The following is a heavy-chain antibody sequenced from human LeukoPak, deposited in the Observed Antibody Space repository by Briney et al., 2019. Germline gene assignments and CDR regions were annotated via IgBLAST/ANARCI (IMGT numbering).Heavy chain of an antibody. CDR2: ISDDSGST. CDR3: AKDQYSSGWYFDY. Sequence: GRSLRLSCAASELMFSSYAMSWVRQAPGKGLEWVSGISDDSGSTYYADSVRGRFTISRDNSKNTLYLQMNSLRVEDTAIYYCAKDQYSSGWYFDYWGQGTLVTVSS. CDR1: ELMFSSYA. J-gene: IGHJ4*02. V-gene: IGHV3-23*01. D-gene: IGHD6-19*01.